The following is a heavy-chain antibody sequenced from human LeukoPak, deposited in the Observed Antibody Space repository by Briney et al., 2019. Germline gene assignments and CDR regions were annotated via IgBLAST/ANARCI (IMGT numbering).Heavy chain of an antibody. V-gene: IGHV3-74*01. CDR1: GFTFSSYW. Sequence: QPGGSLRLSCAASGFTFSSYWMHWVRQAPGKGLVWVSRINSDGSSTSYADSVKGRFTISRDNAKNTLYLQMNSLRAEYTAVYYCARGGYDSSGYQRPFDYWGQGTLVTISS. CDR2: INSDGSST. J-gene: IGHJ4*02. CDR3: ARGGYDSSGYQRPFDY. D-gene: IGHD3-22*01.